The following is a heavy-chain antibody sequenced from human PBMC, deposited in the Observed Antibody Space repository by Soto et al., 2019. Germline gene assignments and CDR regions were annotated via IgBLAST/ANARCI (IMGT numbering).Heavy chain of an antibody. V-gene: IGHV1-69*13. D-gene: IGHD3-10*01. J-gene: IGHJ4*02. CDR2: IIPIIGTP. CDR3: ARDLEFRDGNISHLDY. CDR1: GGTFRNHV. Sequence: GASVKVSCKASGGTFRNHVFNWVRQAPGQGLEWMGGIIPIIGTPNYAQKFQGRVTITADASTNTVYLDVSILRSQDTAVYYCARDLEFRDGNISHLDYWGQGTLVTVSS.